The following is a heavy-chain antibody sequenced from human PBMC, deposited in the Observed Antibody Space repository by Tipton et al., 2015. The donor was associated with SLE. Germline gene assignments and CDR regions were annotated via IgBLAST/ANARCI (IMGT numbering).Heavy chain of an antibody. CDR1: GGSVSSSSKY. D-gene: IGHD2-21*01. Sequence: TLSLTCTVSGGSVSSSSKYWAWIRQPPGKGLEWIGSIYYTGTTTYYNSFLKSRVTMSVDTSKNQFSLRLSSVTAADTAVYYCAKEVIAITDSDAFDIWGQGTMVTVSS. J-gene: IGHJ3*02. V-gene: IGHV4-39*07. CDR2: IYYTGTTT. CDR3: AKEVIAITDSDAFDI.